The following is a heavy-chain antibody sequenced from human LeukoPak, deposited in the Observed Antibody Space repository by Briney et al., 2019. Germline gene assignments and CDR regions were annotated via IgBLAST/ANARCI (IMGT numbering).Heavy chain of an antibody. Sequence: GGSLRLSCAASGFTFSSYSMNWVRQAPGKGLEWVSSISSSSSYIYYADSVKGRFTISRDNAKNTLYLQMNSLRADDTAVYYCAKERGGEFDYWGQGTLVTVSS. V-gene: IGHV3-21*04. J-gene: IGHJ4*02. CDR3: AKERGGEFDY. D-gene: IGHD3-10*01. CDR1: GFTFSSYS. CDR2: ISSSSSYI.